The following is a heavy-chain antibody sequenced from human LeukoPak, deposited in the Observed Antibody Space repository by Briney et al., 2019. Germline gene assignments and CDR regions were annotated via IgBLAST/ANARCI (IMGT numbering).Heavy chain of an antibody. J-gene: IGHJ5*02. V-gene: IGHV1-18*01. Sequence: ASVKVSCKASGYTSTNYGISWVRQAPGQGLEWMGWISISRGNTNYAQKSQGRVSMTTDTSTSTAYMELRGLRSDDTAMYYCARDVGITVADSFDPWGQGTLVTVSS. CDR2: ISISRGNT. CDR3: ARDVGITVADSFDP. D-gene: IGHD6-19*01. CDR1: GYTSTNYG.